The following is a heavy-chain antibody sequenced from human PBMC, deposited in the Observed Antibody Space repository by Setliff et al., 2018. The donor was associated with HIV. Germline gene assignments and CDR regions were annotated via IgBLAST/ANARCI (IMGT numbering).Heavy chain of an antibody. Sequence: PSETLSLTCTVTGGSISSGGFYWTWIRQHPGKGLEWIGYIYNSASTSYNPSLKSRVTISVDTSKRQFSLKLSSVTAADTAVYYCARGLDYYGSGSYLPLGYWGQGTLVTVSS. CDR1: GGSISSGGFY. D-gene: IGHD3-10*01. V-gene: IGHV4-31*03. CDR2: IYNSAST. J-gene: IGHJ4*02. CDR3: ARGLDYYGSGSYLPLGY.